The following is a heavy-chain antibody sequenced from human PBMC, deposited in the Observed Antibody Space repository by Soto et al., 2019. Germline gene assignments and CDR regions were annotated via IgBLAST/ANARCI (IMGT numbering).Heavy chain of an antibody. V-gene: IGHV1-3*01. D-gene: IGHD3-22*01. CDR3: ARDHYYYDSSGWEVPLNWFDP. J-gene: IGHJ5*02. CDR1: GYTFTSYA. Sequence: ASVKVSCKASGYTFTSYAMHWVRQAPGQRLEWMGWINAGNGNTKYSQKFQGRVTITRDTSASTAYMELSSLRSEDTAVYYCARDHYYYDSSGWEVPLNWFDPWGQGTLVTVSS. CDR2: INAGNGNT.